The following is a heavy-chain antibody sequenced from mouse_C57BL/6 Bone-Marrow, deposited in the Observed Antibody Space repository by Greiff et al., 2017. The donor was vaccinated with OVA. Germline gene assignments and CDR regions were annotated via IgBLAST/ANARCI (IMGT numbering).Heavy chain of an antibody. J-gene: IGHJ3*01. CDR3: TDYGYNWFAY. V-gene: IGHV1-15*01. CDR1: GYTFTDYE. CDR2: IDPETGGT. Sequence: QVQLQQSGAELVRPGASVTLSCKASGYTFTDYEMHWVKQTPVHGLEWIGAIDPETGGTAYNQKFKGKAILTADKSSSTAYMELRSLTSEDSAVYYCTDYGYNWFAYWGQGTLDTVSA. D-gene: IGHD2-2*01.